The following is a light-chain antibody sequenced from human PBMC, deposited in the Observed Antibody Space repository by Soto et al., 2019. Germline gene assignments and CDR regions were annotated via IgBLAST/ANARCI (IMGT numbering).Light chain of an antibody. CDR3: SSYAGSNNLV. V-gene: IGLV2-8*01. CDR1: SSDVGGYNY. Sequence: QSALTQPPSASGSPGQSVTISCTGTSSDVGGYNYVSWYQQHPGKAPKVMIYEVSKRPSGVPDRFSGSKSGNTASLTVSRLQAEDEADYYCSSYAGSNNLVFGGGTKLTVL. CDR2: EVS. J-gene: IGLJ2*01.